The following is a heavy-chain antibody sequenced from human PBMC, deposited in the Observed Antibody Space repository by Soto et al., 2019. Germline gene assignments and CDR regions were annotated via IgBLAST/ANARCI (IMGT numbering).Heavy chain of an antibody. V-gene: IGHV3-21*01. CDR3: ARSTRNWFDP. J-gene: IGHJ5*02. CDR1: GFTFSGYG. CDR2: ISIGSTYI. Sequence: EVQLVESGGGLVKPGGSLRLSCAASGFTFSGYGMNWVRQAPGKGLEWVSSISIGSTYIFYADSVKGRFTSSRDDAKNSLYLQMNSLRAEDTAVYFCARSTRNWFDPWGQGTLVTVSS. D-gene: IGHD2-2*01.